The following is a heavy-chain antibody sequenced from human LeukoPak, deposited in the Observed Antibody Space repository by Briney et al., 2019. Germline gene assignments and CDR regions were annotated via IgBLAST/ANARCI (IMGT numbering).Heavy chain of an antibody. J-gene: IGHJ1*01. CDR2: ISGSGGST. CDR1: GFTFSSYA. CDR3: APYCSSTSCYKYFQH. V-gene: IGHV3-23*01. Sequence: GGSLRLSCAASGFTFSSYAMSWVRQAPGKGLEWVSAISGSGGSTYYADSVKGRFTISRDNSKNTLYLQMNSLRAEDTAVYYCAPYCSSTSCYKYFQHWGQGTLVTVSS. D-gene: IGHD2-2*02.